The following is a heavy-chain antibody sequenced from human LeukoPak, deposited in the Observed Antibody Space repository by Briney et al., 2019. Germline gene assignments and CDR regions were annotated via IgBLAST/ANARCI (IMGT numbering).Heavy chain of an antibody. Sequence: PGGSLRLSCTASGFTFSSFGMHWVRQTPGKGLEWVTFIHNYETTEYYADSVKGRFTISRDNSKSTVYLQMNSLRVEDTAVYYCAKDDPTGRYLWGQGTLVTVSS. CDR3: AKDDPTGRYL. V-gene: IGHV3-30*02. CDR2: IHNYETTE. CDR1: GFTFSSFG. J-gene: IGHJ4*02. D-gene: IGHD1-26*01.